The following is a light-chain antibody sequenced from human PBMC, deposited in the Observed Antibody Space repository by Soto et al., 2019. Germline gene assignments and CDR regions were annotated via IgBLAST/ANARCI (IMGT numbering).Light chain of an antibody. V-gene: IGKV1-39*01. CDR2: SVS. Sequence: DIQLTQSPSSLSASVGDRVTITCRTSQSVRTYLNWYQQKPGKAPNLLIYSVSNLQSGVPSRFSGSGSGTDFTLTITSLQPEDFATYSCQQSFSTPWTFGQGTKVEL. CDR1: QSVRTY. CDR3: QQSFSTPWT. J-gene: IGKJ1*01.